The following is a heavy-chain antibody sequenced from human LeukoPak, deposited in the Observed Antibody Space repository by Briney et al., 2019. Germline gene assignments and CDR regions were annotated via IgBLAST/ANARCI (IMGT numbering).Heavy chain of an antibody. D-gene: IGHD6-19*01. CDR2: IYYSGST. J-gene: IGHJ4*02. V-gene: IGHV4-39*07. Sequence: SETLSLTCTVSSGSISSSSYYWGWIRQPPGKGLEWIGSIYYSGSTYYNPSLKSRVTISVDTSKNQFSLKLSSVTAADTAVYYCARVVVYSSGWYCDYWGQGTLVTVSS. CDR1: SGSISSSSYY. CDR3: ARVVVYSSGWYCDY.